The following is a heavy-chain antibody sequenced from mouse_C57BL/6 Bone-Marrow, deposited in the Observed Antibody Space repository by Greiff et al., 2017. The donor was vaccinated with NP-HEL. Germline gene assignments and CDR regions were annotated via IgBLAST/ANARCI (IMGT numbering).Heavy chain of an antibody. CDR1: GYTFTDYY. Sequence: VQLQQSGPVLVKPGASVKMSCKASGYTFTDYYMNWVKQSHGKSLEWIGVINPYNGGTSYNQKFKGKATLTVDKSSSTAYMELNSLTSEDSAVYYCARNGWLLRFAYWGQGTLVTVSA. V-gene: IGHV1-19*01. CDR3: ARNGWLLRFAY. J-gene: IGHJ3*01. D-gene: IGHD2-3*01. CDR2: INPYNGGT.